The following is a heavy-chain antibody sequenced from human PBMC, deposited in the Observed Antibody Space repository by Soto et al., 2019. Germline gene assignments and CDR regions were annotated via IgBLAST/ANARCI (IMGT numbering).Heavy chain of an antibody. J-gene: IGHJ5*02. CDR2: IIPIFGTA. CDR3: ARAHSSGWSLTDWFDP. Sequence: QVQLVQSGAEVKKPGSSVKVSCQASGGTFSNYAISWVRQSPGQGLEWMGGIIPIFGTANYAQKFQGRVTITADESTSTAYMELGSLSSEDTAVDYCARAHSSGWSLTDWFDPWGQGTLVTVSS. D-gene: IGHD6-19*01. CDR1: GGTFSNYA. V-gene: IGHV1-69*01.